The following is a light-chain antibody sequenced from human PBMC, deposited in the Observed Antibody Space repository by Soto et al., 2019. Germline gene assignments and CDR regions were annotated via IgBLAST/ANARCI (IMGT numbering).Light chain of an antibody. CDR2: GAS. CDR1: QSVSSN. J-gene: IGKJ5*01. V-gene: IGKV3-15*01. Sequence: EIVMTQSPATLSVSPVERATLSCMASQSVSSNLAWYQQKPGQAPRLLIYGASTRATGIPARFSGSGSGTEFTLTISSLQSEDFAVYYCQQYNNWPPPITFGQGTRLEIK. CDR3: QQYNNWPPPIT.